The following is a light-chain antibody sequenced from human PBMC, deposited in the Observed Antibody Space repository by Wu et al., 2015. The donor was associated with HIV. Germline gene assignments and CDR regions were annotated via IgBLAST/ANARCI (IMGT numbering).Light chain of an antibody. CDR3: QHYNDLPLT. CDR1: QSIGTN. Sequence: EIVMTQSPVTLSVSLGERVTLFCRASQSIGTNLAWYQKKPDQGPSLLIFGASTRATGVPPRLSGSGSGTEFSLTISSLQSEDFAIYFCQHYNDLPLTFGGGTKVEIK. V-gene: IGKV3-15*01. J-gene: IGKJ4*01. CDR2: GAS.